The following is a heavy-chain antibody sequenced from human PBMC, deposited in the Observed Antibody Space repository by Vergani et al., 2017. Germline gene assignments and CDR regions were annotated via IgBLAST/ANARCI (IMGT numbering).Heavy chain of an antibody. Sequence: QVQLQESGPGLVKPSETLSLTCTVSGGSISSYYWSWIRQPAGKGLEWIGSIYYSGSTYYNPSLKSRVTISVDTSKNQFSLKLSSGTAADTAVYYCARELASSSSVGGDWFAPWGQGSLVTVSS. CDR3: ARELASSSSVGGDWFAP. D-gene: IGHD6-6*01. V-gene: IGHV4-4*07. CDR1: GGSISSYY. CDR2: IYYSGST. J-gene: IGHJ5*02.